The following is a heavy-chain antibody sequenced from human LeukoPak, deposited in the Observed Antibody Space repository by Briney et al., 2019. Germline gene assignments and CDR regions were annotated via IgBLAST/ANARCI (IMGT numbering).Heavy chain of an antibody. V-gene: IGHV3-23*01. J-gene: IGHJ4*02. Sequence: PGGSLRLSCAASGFTFSSYAMSWVSQAPGKGLEWVSAISGSGGSTYYADSVKGRFTISRDNSKNTLYLQMNSLRAEDTAVYYCAKVGYDFWSGYLYWGQGTLVTVSS. CDR2: ISGSGGST. CDR3: AKVGYDFWSGYLY. CDR1: GFTFSSYA. D-gene: IGHD3-3*01.